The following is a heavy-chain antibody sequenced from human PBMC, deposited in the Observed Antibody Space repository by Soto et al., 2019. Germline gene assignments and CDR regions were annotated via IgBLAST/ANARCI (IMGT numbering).Heavy chain of an antibody. J-gene: IGHJ3*02. Sequence: SVKVSCKASGYTFTYRYLHWVRQAPGQALEWMGWITPFNGNTNYAQKFQDRVTITRDRSMSTAYMELSSLRSEDTAMYYCAVFGAANDAFDIWGQGTMVTVSS. D-gene: IGHD3-3*01. CDR2: ITPFNGNT. V-gene: IGHV1-45*02. CDR3: AVFGAANDAFDI. CDR1: GYTFTYRY.